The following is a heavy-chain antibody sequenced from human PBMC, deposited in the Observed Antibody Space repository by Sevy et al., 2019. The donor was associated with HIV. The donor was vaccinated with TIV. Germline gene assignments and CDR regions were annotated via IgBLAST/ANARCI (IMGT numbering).Heavy chain of an antibody. CDR3: ARERGDQYSDSYFDS. Sequence: GGSLRLSCAASGFMVSSRYMSWVRQAPGKGLEWVSVIYSGGRTYYADSVKGRFTISRDISKNTVLLQMNSLRAEETAVYYCARERGDQYSDSYFDSWGQGTLVTVSS. CDR2: IYSGGRT. D-gene: IGHD2-21*01. J-gene: IGHJ4*02. CDR1: GFMVSSRY. V-gene: IGHV3-66*01.